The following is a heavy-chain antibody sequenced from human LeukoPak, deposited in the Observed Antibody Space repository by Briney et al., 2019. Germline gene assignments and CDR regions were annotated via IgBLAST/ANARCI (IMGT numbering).Heavy chain of an antibody. J-gene: IGHJ4*02. V-gene: IGHV1-69*06. D-gene: IGHD3-22*01. CDR2: IIPIFGTA. CDR3: ASTLRDYYDSSGYIGY. Sequence: ASVKVSCKASGGTFSSYAISWVRQAPGQGLEWMGGIIPIFGTANYAQEFQGRVTITADKSTSTAYMELSSLRSEDTAVYYCASTLRDYYDSSGYIGYWGQGTLVTVSS. CDR1: GGTFSSYA.